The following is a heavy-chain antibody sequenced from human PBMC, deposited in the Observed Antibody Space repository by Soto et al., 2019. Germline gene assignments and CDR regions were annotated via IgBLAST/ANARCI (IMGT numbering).Heavy chain of an antibody. D-gene: IGHD1-26*01. J-gene: IGHJ4*02. CDR3: AREGVGRIRGY. Sequence: EVQLVESGGGLVQPGGSLRLSCAASGFTFSSYWMHWVRQAPGKGLVWVSRINSDGSSTSYADSVKGRFTISRDNAKNTVYLQMNSRREEDTAVCYCAREGVGRIRGYWGPGNLVTVSS. CDR2: INSDGSST. V-gene: IGHV3-74*01. CDR1: GFTFSSYW.